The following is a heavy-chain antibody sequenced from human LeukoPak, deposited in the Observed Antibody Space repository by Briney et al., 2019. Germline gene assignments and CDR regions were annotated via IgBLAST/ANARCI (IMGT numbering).Heavy chain of an antibody. J-gene: IGHJ4*02. CDR3: ARRHDYGFFFDY. CDR1: GYSFDTYW. CDR2: INPGDSDI. Sequence: PGESLKISCKTSGYSFDTYWIAWVRQMPGRGLEWMGNINPGDSDIRYSPTFQGQVTISVDKSTSTAYLQWSSLQATDTAMYFCARRHDYGFFFDYWGQGTLITVSS. V-gene: IGHV5-51*01. D-gene: IGHD4-17*01.